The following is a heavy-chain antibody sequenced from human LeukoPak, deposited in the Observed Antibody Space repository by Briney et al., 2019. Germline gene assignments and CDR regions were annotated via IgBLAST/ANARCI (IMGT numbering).Heavy chain of an antibody. D-gene: IGHD6-19*01. J-gene: IGHJ4*02. CDR1: GFTFSTYD. CDR2: ISGSGGST. V-gene: IGHV3-23*01. CDR3: AKDLAAVPGNKYFAY. Sequence: GGSLRLSCAASGFTFSTYDMTWVRQAPGKGLEWVSSISGSGGSTYYADSVKGRFTTSKDNSKNTLYLQMNGLRAEDTAVYYCAKDLAAVPGNKYFAYWGQGTLVTVSS.